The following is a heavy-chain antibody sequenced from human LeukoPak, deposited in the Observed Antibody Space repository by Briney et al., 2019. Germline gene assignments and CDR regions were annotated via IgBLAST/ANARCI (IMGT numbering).Heavy chain of an antibody. CDR2: ISLTSKTI. CDR3: ARLVGSRSCSGGTCYSDY. CDR1: GFTFSSND. D-gene: IGHD2-15*01. Sequence: GGSLRLSCAGSGFTFSSNDMSWVRQPPGKGLEWVSYISLTSKTIKYADSVKGRFTISRDNAKNSLYLQMNSLRDEDTAVYYCARLVGSRSCSGGTCYSDYWGQGTLVTVSS. J-gene: IGHJ4*02. V-gene: IGHV3-48*02.